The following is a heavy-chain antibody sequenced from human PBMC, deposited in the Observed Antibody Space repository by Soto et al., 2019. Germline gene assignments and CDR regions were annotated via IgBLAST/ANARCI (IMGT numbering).Heavy chain of an antibody. CDR3: ARHGTTMIVVVINHDAFDI. Sequence: PSETLSLTCSVSGGSISSGYYYWSWIRQPPGKGLEWIGNIYYSGNTYYNPSLKSRVTISVDTSKNQFSLKLSSVTAADTAVYYCARHGTTMIVVVINHDAFDIWGQGTMVTVSS. CDR1: GGSISSGYYY. V-gene: IGHV4-39*01. D-gene: IGHD3-22*01. J-gene: IGHJ3*02. CDR2: IYYSGNT.